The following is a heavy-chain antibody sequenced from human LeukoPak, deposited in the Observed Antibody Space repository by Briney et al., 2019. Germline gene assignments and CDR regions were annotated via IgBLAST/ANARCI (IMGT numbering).Heavy chain of an antibody. V-gene: IGHV4-4*07. CDR3: ARDRYGSGSYYKSWFDP. D-gene: IGHD3-10*01. CDR2: IYTSGST. CDR1: GGSISSYY. Sequence: SETLSLTCTVSGGSISSYYWSWIRQPAGKGLEWIGRIYTSGSTNYNPSLKSRVTMSVDTSKNQFSLRLSFVTAADTAVYYCARDRYGSGSYYKSWFDPWGQGTLVTVSS. J-gene: IGHJ5*02.